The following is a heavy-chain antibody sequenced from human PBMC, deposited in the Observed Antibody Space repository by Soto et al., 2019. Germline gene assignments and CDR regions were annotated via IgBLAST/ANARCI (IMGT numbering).Heavy chain of an antibody. Sequence: GGSLRLSCAASGFTFSSYAMHWVRQAPGKGLEWVAVISYDGSNKYYADSVKGRFTISRDNSKNTLYLQMNSLRAEDTAVYYCARDMWVSILQTYYYYYGMDVWGQGTTVTVSS. J-gene: IGHJ6*02. V-gene: IGHV3-30-3*01. CDR2: ISYDGSNK. CDR3: ARDMWVSILQTYYYYYGMDV. D-gene: IGHD4-4*01. CDR1: GFTFSSYA.